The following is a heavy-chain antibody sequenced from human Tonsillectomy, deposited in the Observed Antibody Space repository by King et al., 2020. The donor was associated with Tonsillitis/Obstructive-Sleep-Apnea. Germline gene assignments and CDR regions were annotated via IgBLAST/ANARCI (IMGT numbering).Heavy chain of an antibody. CDR1: GFTFSSYG. CDR3: AKADPTEYYYDSSGSIDY. Sequence: QLVQSGGGVVQSGRSLRLSCAASGFTFSSYGMHWVRQAPGKGLEWVAVISYDGSNKYYADSVKGRFTISRDNSKNTLYLQMNSLRAEDTAVYYCAKADPTEYYYDSSGSIDYWGQGTLVTVSS. V-gene: IGHV3-30*18. D-gene: IGHD3-22*01. CDR2: ISYDGSNK. J-gene: IGHJ4*02.